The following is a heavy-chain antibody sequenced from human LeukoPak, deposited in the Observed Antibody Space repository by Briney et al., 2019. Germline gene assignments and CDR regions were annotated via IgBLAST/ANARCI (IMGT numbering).Heavy chain of an antibody. CDR1: GASMSDNY. J-gene: IGHJ4*02. Sequence: PSDTLSLTCNVSGASMSDNYWSWIRQPAGRGLERLGRISPRGNTYYNPSLNSRVTISLDTSANQFSLKLRSVTAADTAGYYCARGGHSYGTFDSWGRGALVTVSS. CDR2: ISPRGNT. V-gene: IGHV4-4*07. D-gene: IGHD1-7*01. CDR3: ARGGHSYGTFDS.